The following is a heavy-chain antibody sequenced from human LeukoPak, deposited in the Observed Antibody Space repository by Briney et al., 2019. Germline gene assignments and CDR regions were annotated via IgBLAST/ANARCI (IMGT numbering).Heavy chain of an antibody. CDR1: GGSFSGYY. J-gene: IGHJ3*02. CDR3: ARSKPSFDAFDI. Sequence: PSETLSLTCAVYGGSFSGYYWSWIRQPPGKGLEWIGEINHSGSTNYNPSLKSRVTISVDTSKNQFSLKLSSVTAADTAVYYCARSKPSFDAFDIWGQGTMVTVSS. V-gene: IGHV4-34*01. CDR2: INHSGST.